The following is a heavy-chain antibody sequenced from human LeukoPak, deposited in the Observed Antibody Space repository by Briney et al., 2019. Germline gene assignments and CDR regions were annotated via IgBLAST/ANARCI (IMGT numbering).Heavy chain of an antibody. V-gene: IGHV3-30*02. Sequence: PGGSLRLSCAASGFTFSYYGFHWVRQAPGKGLQWVAFIRYDGSDKFYAESVKGRFTISRDTSRNTVYLQMRSLRLEDTAVYYCAKDLMRDRWFGESWGQGTLVTVSS. D-gene: IGHD3-10*01. CDR2: IRYDGSDK. CDR3: AKDLMRDRWFGES. CDR1: GFTFSYYG. J-gene: IGHJ5*02.